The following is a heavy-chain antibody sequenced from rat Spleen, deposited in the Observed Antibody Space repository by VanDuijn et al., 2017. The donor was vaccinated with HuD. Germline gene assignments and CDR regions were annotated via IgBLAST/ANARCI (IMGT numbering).Heavy chain of an antibody. J-gene: IGHJ2*01. CDR2: IDSAGST. Sequence: EVQLQESGPGLVKPSQSLYLTCSVTGYSITSSYRWSWVRKFPGNKLEWMGYIDSAGSTNYNPSLKSRISITRDTSKNQFFLQVNSVTTEDTATYYCGRDNNYKAYWGQGVMVTVSS. V-gene: IGHV3-3*01. CDR3: GRDNNYKAY. CDR1: GYSITSSYR. D-gene: IGHD1-10*01.